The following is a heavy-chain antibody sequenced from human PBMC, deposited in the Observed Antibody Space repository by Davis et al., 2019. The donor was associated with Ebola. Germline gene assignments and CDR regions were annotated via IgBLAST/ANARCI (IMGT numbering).Heavy chain of an antibody. V-gene: IGHV4-34*01. CDR1: GGSFSGYY. CDR3: ARVVVVPAAKGRNYYYYGMDV. J-gene: IGHJ6*02. D-gene: IGHD2-2*01. CDR2: INHSGST. Sequence: GSLRLSCAVYGGSFSGYYWSWIRQPPGKGLEWIGEINHSGSTNYNPSLKSRVTISVDTSKNQFSLKLSSVTAADTAVYYCARVVVVPAAKGRNYYYYGMDVWGQGTTVTVSS.